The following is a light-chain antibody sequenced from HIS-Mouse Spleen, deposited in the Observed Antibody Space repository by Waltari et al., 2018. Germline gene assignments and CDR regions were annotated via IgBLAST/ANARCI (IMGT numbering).Light chain of an antibody. CDR2: QDS. CDR1: KLGDKY. J-gene: IGLJ1*01. Sequence: SYELTQPPSVSVSPGQTASITCSGDKLGDKYACWYQQKPGQYPVLVIYQDSKRPSGIPGRFSGSNSGNTATLTISGTQAMDEADYYCQAWDSSTYVFGTGTKVTVL. V-gene: IGLV3-1*01. CDR3: QAWDSSTYV.